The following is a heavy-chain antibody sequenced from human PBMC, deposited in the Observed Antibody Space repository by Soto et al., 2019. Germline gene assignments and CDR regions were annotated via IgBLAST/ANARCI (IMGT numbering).Heavy chain of an antibody. Sequence: GGSLRLSCAASGFTFSSYSMNWVRQAPGKGLEWVSSISSSSSYIYYADSVKGRFTISRDNAKNSLYLQMNSLRAEDTAVYYCARDQGVPAAMVHYYYGMDVWGQGTTVTVSS. CDR2: ISSSSSYI. CDR3: ARDQGVPAAMVHYYYGMDV. CDR1: GFTFSSYS. J-gene: IGHJ6*02. V-gene: IGHV3-21*01. D-gene: IGHD2-2*01.